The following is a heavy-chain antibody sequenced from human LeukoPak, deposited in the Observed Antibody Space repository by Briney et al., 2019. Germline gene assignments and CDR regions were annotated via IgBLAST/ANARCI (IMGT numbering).Heavy chain of an antibody. CDR1: GGSFSGYY. Sequence: SETLSLTCAGYGGSFSGYYWTWMRQPPGKGLEWIGEINDSGSINYNPSFKGRGTISVDTSKNQFSLKLSSVTAADTAVYYCARGKGYSDYIGWFDPWGQGTLVTVAS. D-gene: IGHD3-16*01. V-gene: IGHV4-34*01. CDR2: INDSGSI. CDR3: ARGKGYSDYIGWFDP. J-gene: IGHJ5*02.